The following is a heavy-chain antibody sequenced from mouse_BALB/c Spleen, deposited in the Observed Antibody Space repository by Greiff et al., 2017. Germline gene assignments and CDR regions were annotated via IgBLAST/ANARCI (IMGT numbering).Heavy chain of an antibody. Sequence: QVQLMESGPGLVAPSQSLSITCTVSGFSLTSYGVHWVRQPPGKGLEWLGVIWAGGSTNYNSALMSRLSISKDNSKSQVFLKMKSLQTDDTAMYYCGRDGGGRGFAYWGQGTLVTVSA. J-gene: IGHJ3*01. CDR3: GRDGGGRGFAY. V-gene: IGHV2-9*02. CDR2: IWAGGST. CDR1: GFSLTSYG.